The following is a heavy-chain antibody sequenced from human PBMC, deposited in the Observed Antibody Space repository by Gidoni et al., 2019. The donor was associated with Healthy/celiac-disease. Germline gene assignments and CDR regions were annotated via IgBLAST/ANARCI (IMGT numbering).Heavy chain of an antibody. Sequence: EVQLVESGGGLVQPGGSLRLSCAASGFTFSSYERNWVRQAPGKGLEWVSYIGISGSTIYYADSVKGRFTISRDNAKNSLYLQMNSLRAEDTAVYYCARVYYYYGMDVWGQGTTVTVSS. V-gene: IGHV3-48*03. J-gene: IGHJ6*02. CDR1: GFTFSSYE. CDR2: IGISGSTI. CDR3: ARVYYYYGMDV.